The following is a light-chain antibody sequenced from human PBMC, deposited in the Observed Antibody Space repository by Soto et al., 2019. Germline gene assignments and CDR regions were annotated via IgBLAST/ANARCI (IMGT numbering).Light chain of an antibody. CDR1: QTFTSGH. Sequence: IVLSQSPGTLSVSPGERVTLSCRGSQTFTSGHLAWYQQRPGQAPRLLIYGGSTRATGIPARFSGSGSGTEFTVTISSLQSEDFAVYYCQQYNYWPPYTFGQGTNLEFK. J-gene: IGKJ2*01. CDR3: QQYNYWPPYT. V-gene: IGKV3-15*01. CDR2: GGS.